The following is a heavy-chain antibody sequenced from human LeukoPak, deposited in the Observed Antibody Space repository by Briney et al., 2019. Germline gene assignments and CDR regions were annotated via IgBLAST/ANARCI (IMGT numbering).Heavy chain of an antibody. D-gene: IGHD6-19*01. Sequence: PSETLSLTCTVSGGSISSYYWSWIRQPPGKGLEWIGYIYYSGSTNYNPSLKSRVTISVDTSKNQFSLKLSSVTAADTAVYYCAGGLIAVAGTDAFDIWGQGTMVTASS. CDR2: IYYSGST. J-gene: IGHJ3*02. CDR3: AGGLIAVAGTDAFDI. V-gene: IGHV4-59*01. CDR1: GGSISSYY.